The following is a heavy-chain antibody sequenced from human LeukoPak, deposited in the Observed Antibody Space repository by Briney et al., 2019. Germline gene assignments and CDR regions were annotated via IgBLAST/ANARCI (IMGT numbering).Heavy chain of an antibody. CDR3: ARWLDCRSTSCYLDT. D-gene: IGHD2-2*01. CDR1: GFTFSSYE. J-gene: IGHJ4*02. V-gene: IGHV3-48*03. CDR2: ISSSGSTI. Sequence: PGGSLRLSCAASGFTFSSYEMNWVRQAPGKGLEWVSYISSSGSTIYYADSVKGRFTISRDNAKNSLYLQMNSLGAEDTAVYYCARWLDCRSTSCYLDTWGQGTLVTVSS.